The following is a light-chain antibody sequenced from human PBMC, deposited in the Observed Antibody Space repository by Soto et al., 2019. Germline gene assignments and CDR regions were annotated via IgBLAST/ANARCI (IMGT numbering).Light chain of an antibody. CDR1: QDISNY. V-gene: IGKV1-33*01. CDR2: DAS. J-gene: IGKJ4*01. Sequence: DIQMTQSPSSLSASVGDRVTITCQASQDISNYLNWYQQKPGKAPKLLIYDASSLETGVPSRFSGSGSGTDFTLTISSLQPEDIATYYCQQYDNLHLTFGGGTKVEIK. CDR3: QQYDNLHLT.